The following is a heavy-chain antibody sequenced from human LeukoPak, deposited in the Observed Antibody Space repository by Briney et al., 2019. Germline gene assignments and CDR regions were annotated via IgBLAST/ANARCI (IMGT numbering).Heavy chain of an antibody. V-gene: IGHV1-69*13. CDR2: IIPIFGTA. J-gene: IGHJ6*02. CDR1: GGTFSSYA. CDR3: ARAFQGSTVVNRMFYYGMDV. Sequence: ASVKVSCKASGGTFSSYAISWVRQAPGQGLEWMGGIIPIFGTANYAQKFQGRVTITADESTSTAYMELSSLRSEDTAVYYCARAFQGSTVVNRMFYYGMDVWGQGTTVTVSS. D-gene: IGHD4-23*01.